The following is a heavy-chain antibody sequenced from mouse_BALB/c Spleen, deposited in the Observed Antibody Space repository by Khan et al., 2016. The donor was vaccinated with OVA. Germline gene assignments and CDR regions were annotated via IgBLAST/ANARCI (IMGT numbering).Heavy chain of an antibody. Sequence: MQLEESGAELVKPGASVKLSCTASGFNIKDTYMHWVKQRPEQDLEGSGRIEPANGNTKYDPKFQDKATITADTSSNTAYLQLSSLTSEDTDVYYCSRDYWDVFAYWGQGTLVTVSA. CDR2: IEPANGNT. J-gene: IGHJ3*01. V-gene: IGHV14-3*02. D-gene: IGHD4-1*01. CDR1: GFNIKDTY. CDR3: SRDYWDVFAY.